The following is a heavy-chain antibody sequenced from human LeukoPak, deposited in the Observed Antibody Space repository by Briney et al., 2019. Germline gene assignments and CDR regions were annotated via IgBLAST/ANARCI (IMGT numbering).Heavy chain of an antibody. CDR2: IVVGSGNT. V-gene: IGHV1-58*01. D-gene: IGHD3-3*01. CDR1: GFTFTSSA. Sequence: SVKVSCKASGFTFTSSAVQWVRQARGQRLEWIGWIVVGSGNTNYAQKFQERVTITRDMSTSTAYMELSSLRSEDTAVYYCAADPGQEYYDFWSGYYPYYYYMDVWGKGTTVTVSS. J-gene: IGHJ6*03. CDR3: AADPGQEYYDFWSGYYPYYYYMDV.